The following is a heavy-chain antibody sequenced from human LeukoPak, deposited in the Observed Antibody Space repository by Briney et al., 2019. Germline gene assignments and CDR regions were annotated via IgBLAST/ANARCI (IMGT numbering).Heavy chain of an antibody. CDR1: GASISSYY. J-gene: IGHJ4*02. CDR3: ARDRGYSYGPYYFDY. CDR2: IYTSGST. Sequence: SKTPSLTCTVSGASISSYYWNWIRQPAGKGLEWIGRIYTSGSTNYNPSLKSRVTMSVDTSKNQFSLKLSSVTAADTAVYYCARDRGYSYGPYYFDYWGQGTLVTVSS. V-gene: IGHV4-4*07. D-gene: IGHD5-18*01.